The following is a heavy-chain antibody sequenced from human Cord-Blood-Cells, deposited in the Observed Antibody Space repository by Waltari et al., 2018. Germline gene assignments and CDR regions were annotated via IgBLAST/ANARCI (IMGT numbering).Heavy chain of an antibody. CDR3: ARSYSSGRGAWGAWDI. V-gene: IGHV4-4*07. Sequence: QVQLQESGPGLVKPSETLSLTCTVSGGSISSYYWSWIRQPAGKGLEWIGRIYTSGSTNCNPSLKRRVTMSVDTSKNQFSLKLSSVTAADTAVYYCARSYSSGRGAWGAWDIWGQGTMVTVSS. CDR1: GGSISSYY. D-gene: IGHD6-19*01. CDR2: IYTSGST. J-gene: IGHJ3*02.